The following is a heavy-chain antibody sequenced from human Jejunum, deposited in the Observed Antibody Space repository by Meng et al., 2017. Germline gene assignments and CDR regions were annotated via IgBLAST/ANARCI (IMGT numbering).Heavy chain of an antibody. Sequence: QVVLQRSDPDMVMPSQTLSCNRTSSGDHVTRSQTSLSLNREAPSIWLERLGRTDYTSKWKDDYGVCVRSRITINADTSKCQSSLHLNSVTPEDTAVYYCARGFWKSGFDSWGQGTLVTVSS. CDR3: ARGFWKSGFDS. J-gene: IGHJ5*02. V-gene: IGHV6-1*01. CDR2: TDYTSKWKD. D-gene: IGHD3-3*01. CDR1: GDHVTRSQTS.